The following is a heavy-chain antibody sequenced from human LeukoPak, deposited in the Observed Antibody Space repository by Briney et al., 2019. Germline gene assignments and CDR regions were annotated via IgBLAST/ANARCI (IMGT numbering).Heavy chain of an antibody. CDR2: ISSSSSYI. J-gene: IGHJ6*02. CDR3: ARDNFPSNYDFWRHYYGVDV. CDR1: GFTFSSYA. Sequence: PGGSLRLSCAASGFTFSSYAMSWVRQAPGKGLEWVSSISSSSSYIYYADSVKGRFTISRDNAKNSLYLQMNSLRAEDTAVYYSARDNFPSNYDFWRHYYGVDVWGQGTTVTVSS. D-gene: IGHD3-3*01. V-gene: IGHV3-21*01.